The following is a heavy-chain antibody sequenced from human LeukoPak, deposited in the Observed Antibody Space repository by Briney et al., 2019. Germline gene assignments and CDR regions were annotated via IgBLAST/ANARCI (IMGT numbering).Heavy chain of an antibody. V-gene: IGHV3-7*03. CDR1: GFTFSSYW. CDR3: AKHSHDGSAPYYEVQLDY. Sequence: AGGSLRLSCAASGFTFSSYWMSWVRQAPGKGLEWVANIKQDGSEKYYVDSVKGRFTISRDNAKNSLYLQMNSLRAEDTAIYYCAKHSHDGSAPYYEVQLDYWGQGTLVTVSS. D-gene: IGHD3-22*01. J-gene: IGHJ4*02. CDR2: IKQDGSEK.